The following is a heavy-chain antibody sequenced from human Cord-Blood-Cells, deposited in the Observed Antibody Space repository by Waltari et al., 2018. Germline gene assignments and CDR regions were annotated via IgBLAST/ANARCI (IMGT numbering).Heavy chain of an antibody. CDR3: AKDALYCSGGSCYNY. Sequence: QVQLVESGGGVVQPGRSLRLSCAASGFTFSSYGMPWVRQAPGKGLEWVAVISYDGSNKYYTDSVKGRFTISRDNSKNTLYLQMNSLRAEDTAVYYCAKDALYCSGGSCYNYWGQGTLVTVSS. V-gene: IGHV3-30*18. CDR2: ISYDGSNK. D-gene: IGHD2-15*01. J-gene: IGHJ4*02. CDR1: GFTFSSYG.